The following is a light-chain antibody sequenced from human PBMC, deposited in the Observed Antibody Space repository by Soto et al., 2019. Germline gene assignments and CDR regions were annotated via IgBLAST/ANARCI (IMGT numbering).Light chain of an antibody. CDR2: QVT. CDR3: SSYRASTVV. V-gene: IGLV2-14*01. J-gene: IGLJ2*01. CDR1: SSDVGGYNY. Sequence: QSALTQPASVSGSPGQSITISCTGTSSDVGGYNYVSWYQQHPCKAPKILIYQVTYRPSGISDRFSGSKSGNTASLTISGLQAADEADYYCSSYRASTVVFGGGTKLTVL.